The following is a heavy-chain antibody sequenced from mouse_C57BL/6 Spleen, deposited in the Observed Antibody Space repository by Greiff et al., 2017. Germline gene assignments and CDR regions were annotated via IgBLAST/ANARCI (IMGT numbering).Heavy chain of an antibody. CDR3: ASWAYYSNYEDFDY. J-gene: IGHJ2*01. CDR2: IYPGSGST. D-gene: IGHD2-5*01. CDR1: GYTFTSYW. V-gene: IGHV1-55*01. Sequence: QVQLQQPGAELVKPGASVKMSCKASGYTFTSYWITWVKQRPGQGLEWIGDIYPGSGSTNYNEKFKSKATLTVDTSSSTAYMQLSSLTSEDSAVYYCASWAYYSNYEDFDYWGQGTTLTVSS.